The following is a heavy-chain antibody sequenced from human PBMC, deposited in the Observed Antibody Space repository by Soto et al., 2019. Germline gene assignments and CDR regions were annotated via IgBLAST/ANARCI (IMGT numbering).Heavy chain of an antibody. J-gene: IGHJ4*02. CDR3: ARAEQQLRLPDY. CDR2: IYYSGST. V-gene: IGHV4-31*03. D-gene: IGHD6-13*01. Sequence: SETLSLTCTVSGGSISSGGYYWSWIRQHPGKGLEWIGYIYYSGSTYYNPSLKSRVTISVDTSKNQFSLKLSSVTAADTAVYYFARAEQQLRLPDYWDQGTLVTVSS. CDR1: GGSISSGGYY.